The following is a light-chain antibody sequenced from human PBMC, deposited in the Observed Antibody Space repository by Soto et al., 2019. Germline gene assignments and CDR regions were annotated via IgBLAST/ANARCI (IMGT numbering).Light chain of an antibody. CDR2: AAS. Sequence: DIQMTQSPSSLSASVGDRVTISCRASQTISIYLNWYQQKPGKAPNLLIYAASTLQGGVPSRFSGSGSGTDFTLTISTLQPEDFATYFCQQSYSTPHNFGQGTKLDI. J-gene: IGKJ2*01. V-gene: IGKV1-39*01. CDR1: QTISIY. CDR3: QQSYSTPHN.